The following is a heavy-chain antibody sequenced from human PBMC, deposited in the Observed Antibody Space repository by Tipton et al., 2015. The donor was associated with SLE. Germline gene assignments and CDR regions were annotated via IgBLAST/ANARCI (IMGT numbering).Heavy chain of an antibody. CDR2: INHSGST. Sequence: TLSLTCAVYGGSFSGYYWSWIRQPPGKGLEWIGEINHSGSTNYNPSLKSRVTISIDTSKNQFSLKVSSVTAADTAVYYCARGRYGSSTSCSSYFDYWGQGTLVTVSS. D-gene: IGHD2-2*01. CDR1: GGSFSGYY. CDR3: ARGRYGSSTSCSSYFDY. V-gene: IGHV4-34*01. J-gene: IGHJ4*02.